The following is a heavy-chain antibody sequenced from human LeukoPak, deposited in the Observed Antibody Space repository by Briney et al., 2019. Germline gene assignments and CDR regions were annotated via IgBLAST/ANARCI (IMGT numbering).Heavy chain of an antibody. Sequence: ASETLSLTCAVYGGSFSGYCWSWIRQPPGKGLEWIGEINHSGSTNYNPSLKSRVTISVDTSKNQFSLKLSSVTAADTAVYYCAREVSRWLQGYYFDYWGQGTLVTVSS. CDR1: GGSFSGYC. V-gene: IGHV4-34*01. J-gene: IGHJ4*02. CDR2: INHSGST. D-gene: IGHD5-24*01. CDR3: AREVSRWLQGYYFDY.